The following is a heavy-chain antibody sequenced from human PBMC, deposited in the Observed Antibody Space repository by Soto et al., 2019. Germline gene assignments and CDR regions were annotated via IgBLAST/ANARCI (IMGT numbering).Heavy chain of an antibody. CDR2: IYRTGST. CDR1: CGSFTSNNW. V-gene: IGHV4-4*02. J-gene: IGHJ4*02. Sequence: PSETLSLTCAVSCGSFTSNNWWTWVRQPPVQGLECIGEIYRTGSTNYNPSLKSRVTISIDKSENKFSLKVTSLTAADTAVYYCASRDPGTSVDYWGQGTLVTVSS. D-gene: IGHD1-7*01. CDR3: ASRDPGTSVDY.